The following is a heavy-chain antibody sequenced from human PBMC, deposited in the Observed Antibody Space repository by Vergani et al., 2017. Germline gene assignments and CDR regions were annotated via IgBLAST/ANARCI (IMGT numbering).Heavy chain of an antibody. J-gene: IGHJ4*02. CDR1: GFTFSTYA. V-gene: IGHV3-23*01. CDR3: VKDAGSYENFFDS. D-gene: IGHD1-26*01. CDR2: LTGGGGST. Sequence: EVQLLESGGSLKQPGGSVRLSCAASGFTFSTYAMHLVRQAPGKGLEWVSALTGGGGSTYYADSFKGRFIISRDKSRDTLDLQMNSLRPEDTATYYCVKDAGSYENFFDSWGQGTLVTVFS.